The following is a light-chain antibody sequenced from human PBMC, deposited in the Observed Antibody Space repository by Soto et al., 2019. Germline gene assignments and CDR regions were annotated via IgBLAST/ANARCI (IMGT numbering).Light chain of an antibody. CDR2: GAS. V-gene: IGKV3-15*01. Sequence: EVVMPQSPSTLSVSPGERATLSCMASQSVSSNLAWYQQKPGQAPRLLIYGASTRATGIPARFSGSGSGTEFTLTISTLQSEDFAVYYCQQYNNWPWTFGQGTKVDIK. J-gene: IGKJ1*01. CDR1: QSVSSN. CDR3: QQYNNWPWT.